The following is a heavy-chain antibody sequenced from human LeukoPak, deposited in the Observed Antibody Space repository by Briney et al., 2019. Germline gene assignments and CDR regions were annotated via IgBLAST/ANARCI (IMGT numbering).Heavy chain of an antibody. Sequence: ASETLSLTCTVSGGSIRSYYWGWTRQPPRKGLEWIGYIYTGGSTKYNPSLKSRVTISVDTSKNQFSLKLSSVTAADTAVYYCARELYSSSSPFDYWGQGTLVTVSS. CDR1: GGSIRSYY. CDR2: IYTGGST. CDR3: ARELYSSSSPFDY. D-gene: IGHD6-6*01. V-gene: IGHV4-4*09. J-gene: IGHJ4*02.